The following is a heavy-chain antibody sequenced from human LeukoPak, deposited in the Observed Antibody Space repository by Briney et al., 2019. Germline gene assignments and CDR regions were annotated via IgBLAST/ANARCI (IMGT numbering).Heavy chain of an antibody. Sequence: GASVKVSCKASGYTFTSYYMHWVRQAPGQGLEWVGILNPSGGNTGYAQKFQGRVTMTRDTSTSTVYMELSSLRSDDTAVYYCASSEMGDTRNWFDPWGQGTLVTVSS. D-gene: IGHD3-16*01. CDR3: ASSEMGDTRNWFDP. CDR2: LNPSGGNT. CDR1: GYTFTSYY. J-gene: IGHJ5*02. V-gene: IGHV1-46*01.